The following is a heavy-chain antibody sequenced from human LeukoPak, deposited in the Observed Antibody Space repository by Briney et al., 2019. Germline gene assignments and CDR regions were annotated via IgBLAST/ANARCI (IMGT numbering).Heavy chain of an antibody. D-gene: IGHD5-18*01. Sequence: SETLSLTCTVSGGSISSYYWSWIRQPPGKGLEWIGYIYYSGSTNYNPSLKSRVTISVDTSKNQFSLKLSSVTAADTAVYYCAREDSYGNYHFDYWGQGTLVTVSS. CDR2: IYYSGST. CDR3: AREDSYGNYHFDY. V-gene: IGHV4-59*01. CDR1: GGSISSYY. J-gene: IGHJ4*02.